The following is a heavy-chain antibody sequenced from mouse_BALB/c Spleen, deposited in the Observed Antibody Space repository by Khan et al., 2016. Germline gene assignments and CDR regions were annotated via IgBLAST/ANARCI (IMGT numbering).Heavy chain of an antibody. V-gene: IGHV1-7*01. D-gene: IGHD2-4*01. J-gene: IGHJ3*01. CDR2: INPSTGYT. CDR1: GYTFTSYW. CDR3: ASTMITTAWFAY. Sequence: QVQLQQSGAELAKPGASVKMSCTASGYTFTSYWMHWVKQWPGQGLEWIGYINPSTGYTEYNHMFKDKATLTADTSSSTAYMQLSSLTSEDSAVYYCASTMITTAWFAYWGQGTLVTVSA.